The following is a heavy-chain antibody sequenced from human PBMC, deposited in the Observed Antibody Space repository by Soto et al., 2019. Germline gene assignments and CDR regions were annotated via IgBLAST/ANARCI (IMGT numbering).Heavy chain of an antibody. CDR3: ARDLPRSSGGSCWDY. CDR1: GFMFSSYS. J-gene: IGHJ4*02. V-gene: IGHV3-48*02. Sequence: EVQLVESGGGLVQPGGSLRLSCAASGFMFSSYSMHWVRQAPGRGLEWVSYISSSRSTLYYADSVKGRFTISRDNAKNSLYLQMTSLRDEDTAVYYCARDLPRSSGGSCWDYWGQGTLGTVSS. CDR2: ISSSRSTL. D-gene: IGHD2-15*01.